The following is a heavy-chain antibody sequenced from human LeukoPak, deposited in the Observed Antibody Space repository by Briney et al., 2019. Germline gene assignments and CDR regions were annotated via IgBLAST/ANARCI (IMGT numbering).Heavy chain of an antibody. D-gene: IGHD6-19*01. Sequence: GGSLRLSCAASGFIVSSNYMSWVRQAPGKELEWVSIIYSGGNTYYADSVKGRFTISRDISKNTVSLQMNSLRAEDTAVYYCTRVRIEVAGWVPFDYWGQGTLVSASS. V-gene: IGHV3-66*01. CDR2: IYSGGNT. CDR1: GFIVSSNY. J-gene: IGHJ4*02. CDR3: TRVRIEVAGWVPFDY.